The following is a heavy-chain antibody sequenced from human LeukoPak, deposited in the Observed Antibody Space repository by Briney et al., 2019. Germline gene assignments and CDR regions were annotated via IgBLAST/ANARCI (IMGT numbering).Heavy chain of an antibody. D-gene: IGHD5-12*01. CDR1: GGSISSYY. J-gene: IGHJ2*01. V-gene: IGHV4-59*01. CDR3: ARDSGLRFTGHFDL. CDR2: IYYSGST. Sequence: PSETLSLTCTVSGGSISSYYWSWIRQPPGKGLEWIGNIYYSGSTNYNPSLKSRVTISVDTSKNQFSLKLSSVTAADTAVYYCARDSGLRFTGHFDLWGRGTLVTVSS.